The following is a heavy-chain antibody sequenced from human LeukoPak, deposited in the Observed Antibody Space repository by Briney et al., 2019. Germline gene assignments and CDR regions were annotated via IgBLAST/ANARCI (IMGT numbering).Heavy chain of an antibody. D-gene: IGHD6-13*01. CDR3: ARGRYSTTWATFEAFDI. CDR2: IYSGGST. Sequence: GGSLRLSCAASGFSFSSYEMNWVRQAPGQGLEWVSVIYSGGSTYYEDSVKGRFTISRDISKNTLYLQMNSLRGEDTAVYYCARGRYSTTWATFEAFDIWGQGTMVTVSS. CDR1: GFSFSSYE. J-gene: IGHJ3*02. V-gene: IGHV3-53*01.